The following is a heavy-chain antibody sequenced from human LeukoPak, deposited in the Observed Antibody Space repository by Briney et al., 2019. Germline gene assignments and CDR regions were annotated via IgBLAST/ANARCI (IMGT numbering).Heavy chain of an antibody. V-gene: IGHV4-59*01. CDR3: ARTRYDYGGNRFDY. CDR2: IYYSGST. D-gene: IGHD4-23*01. Sequence: SETLSLTCTVSGGSIRRYYWSWIRQPPGKGLEWIGYIYYSGSTNYNPSLKSRVTISVDTSKNQFSLKLSSVTAADTAVYYCARTRYDYGGNRFDYWGQGTLVTVSS. CDR1: GGSIRRYY. J-gene: IGHJ4*02.